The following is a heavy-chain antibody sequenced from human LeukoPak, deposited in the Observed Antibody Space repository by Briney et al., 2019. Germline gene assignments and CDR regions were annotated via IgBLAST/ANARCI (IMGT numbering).Heavy chain of an antibody. J-gene: IGHJ4*02. D-gene: IGHD5-24*01. CDR1: GGSISTYY. Sequence: SETLSLTCTVSGGSISTYYWSWIRQPPGKGLEWIGYVYYSGSTNYNPSLKSRVTISLDTSKNQFSLMLSSVTAADTAVYFRARGERRDGYTFGYWGQGTLVTVSS. V-gene: IGHV4-59*01. CDR2: VYYSGST. CDR3: ARGERRDGYTFGY.